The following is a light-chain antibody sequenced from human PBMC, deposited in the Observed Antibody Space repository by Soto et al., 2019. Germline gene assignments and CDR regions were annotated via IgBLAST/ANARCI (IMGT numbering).Light chain of an antibody. CDR1: SSDVGSHNY. CDR2: EVN. J-gene: IGLJ1*01. Sequence: QSVLTQPASVSGSPGQSITISCTGTSSDVGSHNYVSWYQQHPGKAPKLIIFEVNSRPSGVSNRFSGSKSGSAASLTISGLQAEDEADYYCSSYSSTSIPYVFGGGTKVTVL. CDR3: SSYSSTSIPYV. V-gene: IGLV2-14*01.